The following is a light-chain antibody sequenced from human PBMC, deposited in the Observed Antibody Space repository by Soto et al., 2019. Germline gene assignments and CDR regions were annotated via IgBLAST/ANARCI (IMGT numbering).Light chain of an antibody. CDR2: GVS. V-gene: IGKV3-20*01. CDR3: QQYGSSPWT. CDR1: QSVSTTY. J-gene: IGKJ1*01. Sequence: EIVLTQSPGTLSLSPGERVTLSCRASQSVSTTYLAWYQQKPGQAPRLLIYGVSSRATGIPDRFSGSGSGTDFTLTISRLEPEDFAVYYCQQYGSSPWTFGQGTKV.